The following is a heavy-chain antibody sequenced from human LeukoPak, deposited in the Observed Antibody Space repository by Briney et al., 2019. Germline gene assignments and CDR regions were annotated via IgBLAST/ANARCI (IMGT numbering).Heavy chain of an antibody. CDR2: INHSGST. Sequence: PSETLSLTCAVYGGSFSGYYWSWIRQPPGKGLEWIGEINHSGSTNYNPSLKSRVTVSVDTSKNHFSLKLNSVTAADTAVYYCVSRMVAVTPGGFDYWGQGTLVTVST. D-gene: IGHD6-19*01. CDR3: VSRMVAVTPGGFDY. CDR1: GGSFSGYY. J-gene: IGHJ4*02. V-gene: IGHV4-34*01.